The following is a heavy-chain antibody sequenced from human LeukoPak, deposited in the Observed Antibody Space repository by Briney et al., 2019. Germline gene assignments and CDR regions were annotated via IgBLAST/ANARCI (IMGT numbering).Heavy chain of an antibody. J-gene: IGHJ5*02. Sequence: SETLSLTCAVYGGSFSGYYWSWIRQPPGKGLEWIGEINHSGSTNYNPSLKSRVTISVDTSKNQFSLKLSSVTAADTAVYYCARVVVGATKKYNWFDPWGQGTLVTVSS. CDR2: INHSGST. D-gene: IGHD1-26*01. V-gene: IGHV4-34*01. CDR3: ARVVVGATKKYNWFDP. CDR1: GGSFSGYY.